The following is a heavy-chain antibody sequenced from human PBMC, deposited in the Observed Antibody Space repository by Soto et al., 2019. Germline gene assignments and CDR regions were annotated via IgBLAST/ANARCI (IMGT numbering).Heavy chain of an antibody. D-gene: IGHD6-25*01. CDR3: ARDSPGYPLDY. V-gene: IGHV4-31*03. CDR2: IYYSGST. CDR1: GGSISSGGYY. J-gene: IGHJ4*02. Sequence: SETLSLTCTVSGGSISSGGYYWSWIRQHPGKGLEWIGYIYYSGSTYYNPSLKSRVTISVDTSKNQFSLKLSSVTAADTAVYYCARDSPGYPLDYWGQGTLVTVSS.